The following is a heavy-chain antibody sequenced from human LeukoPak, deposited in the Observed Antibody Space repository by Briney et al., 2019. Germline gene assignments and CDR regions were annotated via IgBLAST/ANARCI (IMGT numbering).Heavy chain of an antibody. Sequence: SETLSLTCTVSGESISGGDYYWTWIRQPPGKGLEWIGNIYYSGTTYYNPSLKSRLNMSVDTSKNKFSLRLSSVTAADTAVYYCARLNSGRSEGYGFDIWGPGTMVT. CDR2: IYYSGTT. CDR3: ARLNSGRSEGYGFDI. CDR1: GESISGGDYY. V-gene: IGHV4-30-4*01. J-gene: IGHJ3*02.